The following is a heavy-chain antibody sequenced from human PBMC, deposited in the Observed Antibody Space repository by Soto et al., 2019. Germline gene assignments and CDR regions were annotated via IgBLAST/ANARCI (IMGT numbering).Heavy chain of an antibody. CDR1: GYTFTTYW. V-gene: IGHV5-51*01. J-gene: IGHJ6*02. D-gene: IGHD2-8*01. CDR3: ARHKGYCTSTSCYGMDV. Sequence: PGESVKISGEGSGYTFTTYWVAWVRQMPWKGLEWVGSIYPGDSDSRYNPSVQGQVSISADRSISTAYLQWNSLKASDTAIYFCARHKGYCTSTSCYGMDVWGQGTTV. CDR2: IYPGDSDS.